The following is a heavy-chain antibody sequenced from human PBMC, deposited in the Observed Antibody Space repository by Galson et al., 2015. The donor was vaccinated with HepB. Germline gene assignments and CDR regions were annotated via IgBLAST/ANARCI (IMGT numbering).Heavy chain of an antibody. D-gene: IGHD3-10*01. CDR2: ISSNGGST. J-gene: IGHJ4*02. Sequence: SLRLSCAASGFTFSSYAMHWVRQAPGKGLEYVSAISSNGGSTYYADSVKGRFTISRDNSKDTLYLQTSSLRAEDTAVYYCVKDGTRGFGDIDGGVRYFDYWGQGTLVTVSS. CDR1: GFTFSSYA. CDR3: VKDGTRGFGDIDGGVRYFDY. V-gene: IGHV3-64D*06.